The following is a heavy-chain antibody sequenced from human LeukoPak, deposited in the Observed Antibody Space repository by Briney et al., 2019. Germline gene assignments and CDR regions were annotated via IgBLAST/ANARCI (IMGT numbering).Heavy chain of an antibody. D-gene: IGHD3-22*01. CDR1: GYTFTSYG. CDR2: ISGYNGNT. J-gene: IGHJ4*02. V-gene: IGHV1-18*01. CDR3: ARGGWYYYDSNGYYLIDN. Sequence: GASVKVSFKASGYTFTSYGISWVRQAPGQGLEWMGLISGYNGNTKYAQKFQARVTLTTDTSTSTAYMELWSLRSDDTALYYCARGGWYYYDSNGYYLIDNWGQGTLVTVSS.